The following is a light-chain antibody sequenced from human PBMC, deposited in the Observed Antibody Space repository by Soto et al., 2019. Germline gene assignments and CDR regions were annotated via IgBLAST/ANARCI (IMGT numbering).Light chain of an antibody. Sequence: QSALTQPPSASGSPGQSVTISCTGTSSDVGAYNYVSWYQQHGGKAPKLVIYEVTKRPSGVPDRFSGSKSANTASLTVSGLEAEDEADYYCSSFASSNTWVFGGGTKLTVL. CDR1: SSDVGAYNY. J-gene: IGLJ3*02. CDR3: SSFASSNTWV. CDR2: EVT. V-gene: IGLV2-8*01.